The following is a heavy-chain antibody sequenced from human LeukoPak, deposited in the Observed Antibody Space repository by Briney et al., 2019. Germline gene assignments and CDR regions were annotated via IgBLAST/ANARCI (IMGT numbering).Heavy chain of an antibody. CDR3: ARGGDIVVVVAATLLFDP. Sequence: PSETLSLTCAVYGGSFSGYYWSWIRQPPGKGLEWIGEINHSGSTNYNPSLKSRVTISVDTSKNQFSLKLSSVTAADTAVYYCARGGDIVVVVAATLLFDPWGQGTLVTVSS. J-gene: IGHJ5*02. V-gene: IGHV4-34*01. CDR1: GGSFSGYY. CDR2: INHSGST. D-gene: IGHD2-15*01.